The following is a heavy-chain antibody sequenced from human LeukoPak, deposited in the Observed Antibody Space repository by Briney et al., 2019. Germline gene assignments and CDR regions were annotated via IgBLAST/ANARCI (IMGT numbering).Heavy chain of an antibody. CDR1: GGTFGSYA. D-gene: IGHD5-18*01. V-gene: IGHV1-69*04. Sequence: SVKVSCKASGGTFGSYAISWVRQAPGQGLEWMGRIIPIFGIANYAQKFQGRVTITADKSTSTAYMELSSLRSEDTAVYYCARSRDTAMVLSYWGQGTLVTVSS. J-gene: IGHJ4*02. CDR3: ARSRDTAMVLSY. CDR2: IIPIFGIA.